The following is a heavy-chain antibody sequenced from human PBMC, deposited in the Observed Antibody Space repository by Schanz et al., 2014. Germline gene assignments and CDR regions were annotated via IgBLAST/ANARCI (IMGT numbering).Heavy chain of an antibody. CDR3: AKGRFGELSAFDI. CDR2: ISGDHRNT. Sequence: EVQLVQSGGGLVQPGGSLRLSCAASGFTFSSYALHWVRQAPGKGLEWVSSISGDHRNTFYADSVKGRFTISRDNSKNTLYLQMNSLRAEDTAVYYCAKGRFGELSAFDIWGQGTMVTVSS. J-gene: IGHJ3*02. D-gene: IGHD3-10*01. V-gene: IGHV3-23*04. CDR1: GFTFSSYA.